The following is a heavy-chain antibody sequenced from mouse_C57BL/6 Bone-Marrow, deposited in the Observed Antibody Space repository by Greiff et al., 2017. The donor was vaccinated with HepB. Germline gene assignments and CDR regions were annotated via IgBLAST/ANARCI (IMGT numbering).Heavy chain of an antibody. CDR2: ISGGGGNT. Sequence: EVNVVDSGGDLVKPGGSLKLSCAASGFTFSSYTMSWVRQTPEKRLEWVATISGGGGNTYYPDSVKGRFTISRDKAKNTQYLQMTSLKSEDTALYYCARRGTAQATGDYWGQGTTLTVSS. CDR3: ARRGTAQATGDY. D-gene: IGHD3-2*02. CDR1: GFTFSSYT. V-gene: IGHV5-9*01. J-gene: IGHJ2*01.